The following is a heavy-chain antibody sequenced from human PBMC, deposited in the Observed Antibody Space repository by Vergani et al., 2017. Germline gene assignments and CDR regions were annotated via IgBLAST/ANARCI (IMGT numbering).Heavy chain of an antibody. CDR2: IIPIFGTA. CDR1: GGTFSSYA. D-gene: IGHD3-9*01. Sequence: QVQLVQSGAEVKKPGSSVKVSCKASGGTFSSYAISWVRQAPGQGLEWMGRIIPIFGTANYAQKFHGRVTITADESTSTAYMELSSLRSEDTAVYYCAIGGLNTHRYDILTGYYMGFAEYFQHWGQGTLVTVSS. CDR3: AIGGLNTHRYDILTGYYMGFAEYFQH. V-gene: IGHV1-69*13. J-gene: IGHJ1*01.